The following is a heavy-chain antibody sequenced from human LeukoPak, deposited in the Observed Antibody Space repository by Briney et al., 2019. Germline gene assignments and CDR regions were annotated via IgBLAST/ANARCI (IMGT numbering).Heavy chain of an antibody. CDR3: DTIFEARVDCSGGSCHTTPFDY. V-gene: IGHV4-34*01. CDR2: INHSGST. Sequence: SETLSLTCGVYGGPFKGYYCSWIRQPPGKGLEWIGEINHSGSTNYNPSLKSRVTISVDTSKNQFSLKLSSVTAADTTVYYYDTIFEARVDCSGGSCHTTPFDYWGQGTLVTVSS. CDR1: GGPFKGYY. J-gene: IGHJ4*02. D-gene: IGHD2-15*01.